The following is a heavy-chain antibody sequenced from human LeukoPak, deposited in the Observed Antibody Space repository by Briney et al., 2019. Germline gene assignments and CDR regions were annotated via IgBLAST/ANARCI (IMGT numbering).Heavy chain of an antibody. Sequence: PGGSRKLSRAAPGFTFSDFAMGRVRQAAGKGLEWVSVISTGDDTYYAVSVKGRFTISRDNSRYTVCLQMNSLRAEDTALYFLAKGVLARLVDSWGQGTLVTVSS. CDR3: AKGVLARLVDS. CDR1: GFTFSDFA. V-gene: IGHV3-23*01. CDR2: ISTGDDT. J-gene: IGHJ4*02. D-gene: IGHD6-6*01.